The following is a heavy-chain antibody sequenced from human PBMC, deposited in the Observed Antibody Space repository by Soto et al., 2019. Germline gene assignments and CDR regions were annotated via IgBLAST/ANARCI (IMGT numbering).Heavy chain of an antibody. D-gene: IGHD6-13*01. CDR3: ARGVGSSWFDP. CDR2: INPKNGDT. J-gene: IGHJ5*02. Sequence: GASVKVSCKASGYRFTDYYIHWVRQAPGQGLEWMGWINPKNGDTKYAQNFQGWVTMTRDTSITTAYMDLSRLRSDDMAVYYCARGVGSSWFDPWG. CDR1: GYRFTDYY. V-gene: IGHV1-2*04.